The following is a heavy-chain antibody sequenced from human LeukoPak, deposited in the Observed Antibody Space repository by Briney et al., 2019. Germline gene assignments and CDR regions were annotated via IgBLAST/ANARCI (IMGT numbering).Heavy chain of an antibody. D-gene: IGHD6-13*01. Sequence: PSETLSLTCTVSGGSISSTAYYWVWIRQPPGKGLEWVGSIYYSGSTYYNPSLKSRVTISVDTSKNQFSLKLSSVTAADTAVYYCASLRSPGYSSSWTPFDSWGQGTLVTVSS. CDR1: GGSISSTAYY. CDR3: ASLRSPGYSSSWTPFDS. J-gene: IGHJ4*02. V-gene: IGHV4-39*01. CDR2: IYYSGST.